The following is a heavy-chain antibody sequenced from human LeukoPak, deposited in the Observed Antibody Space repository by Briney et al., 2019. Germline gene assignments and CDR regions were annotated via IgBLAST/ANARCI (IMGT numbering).Heavy chain of an antibody. CDR2: IYYSGST. Sequence: PSETLSLTCTVSGGSISSGGYYWSWIRQHPGKGLEWIGYIYYSGSTYYNPSLKSRVTISVDRSKNQFSLKLSSVTAADTAVYYCARGSLPTFDYWGQGTLVTVSS. J-gene: IGHJ4*02. CDR1: GGSISSGGYY. V-gene: IGHV4-31*03. D-gene: IGHD1-26*01. CDR3: ARGSLPTFDY.